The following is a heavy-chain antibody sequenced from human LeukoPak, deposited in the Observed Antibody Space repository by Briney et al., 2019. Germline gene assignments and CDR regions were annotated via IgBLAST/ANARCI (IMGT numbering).Heavy chain of an antibody. CDR2: VSPNSGGT. CDR1: GYTFTYYY. CDR3: ARPLFDWYYYDSSGYYYLDY. J-gene: IGHJ4*02. V-gene: IGHV1-2*02. Sequence: ASVKVSCKASGYTFTYYYIHWLRQAPGQGLEWMGCVSPNSGGTSYAQKFQGRVTMTSDTSISTAYMEMTWLRSDDTAVYYCARPLFDWYYYDSSGYYYLDYWGQGTLVTVSS. D-gene: IGHD3-22*01.